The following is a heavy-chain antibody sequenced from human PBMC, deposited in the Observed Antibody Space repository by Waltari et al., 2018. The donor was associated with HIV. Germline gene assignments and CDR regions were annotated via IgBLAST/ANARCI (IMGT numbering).Heavy chain of an antibody. J-gene: IGHJ4*02. Sequence: EVQLGESGGGLVQPGWSLRLSCAASGFTFSSFEMNWVRQAPGKGLDWVSYISSSGSTIYYADSVKGRLTISRDNAKSSLYLQMNSLRAEDTALYYCARGPPFDFWGQGTLVTVSS. CDR2: ISSSGSTI. CDR3: ARGPPFDF. V-gene: IGHV3-48*03. CDR1: GFTFSSFE.